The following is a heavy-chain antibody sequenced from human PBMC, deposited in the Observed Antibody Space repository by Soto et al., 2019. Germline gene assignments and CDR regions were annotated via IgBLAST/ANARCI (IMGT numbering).Heavy chain of an antibody. CDR2: IIPIFGTA. V-gene: IGHV1-69*13. Sequence: GASVKVSCKASGGTFSSYAISWVRQAPGQGLEWMGGIIPIFGTANYAQKFQGRVTITADESTSTAYMELSSLRSEDTAVYYCARERITGDPTPALDAFDIWGQGTMVTVSS. D-gene: IGHD1-20*01. J-gene: IGHJ3*02. CDR3: ARERITGDPTPALDAFDI. CDR1: GGTFSSYA.